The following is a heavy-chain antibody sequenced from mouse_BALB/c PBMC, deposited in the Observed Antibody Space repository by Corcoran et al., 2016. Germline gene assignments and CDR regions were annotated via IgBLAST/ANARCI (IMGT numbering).Heavy chain of an antibody. CDR1: GYSITSGYY. Sequence: DVQLQESGPGLVKPSQSLSHTCSVTGYSITSGYYWNWIRKFPGNKLEWMGYISYDGSNNYNPSLKNRISITRDTSKNQFFLKLNSVTTEDTATYYCAREGVRYFDYWGQGTTLTVSS. CDR2: ISYDGSN. D-gene: IGHD2-14*01. V-gene: IGHV3-6*02. CDR3: AREGVRYFDY. J-gene: IGHJ2*01.